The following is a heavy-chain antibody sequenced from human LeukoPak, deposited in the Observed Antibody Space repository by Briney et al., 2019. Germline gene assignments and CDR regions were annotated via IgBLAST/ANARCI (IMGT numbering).Heavy chain of an antibody. V-gene: IGHV4-59*01. D-gene: IGHD1-14*01. Sequence: SETLSLTCTVSGGSISSYYWSWIRQPPGKGLEWIGYIYYSGSTNYNPSLKSRVTIAVDTSKNQFSLKLSSVTAADTAVYYCARSSIPANRGGMVESWGQGTMVTVSS. CDR2: IYYSGST. CDR1: GGSISSYY. J-gene: IGHJ3*01. CDR3: ARSSIPANRGGMVES.